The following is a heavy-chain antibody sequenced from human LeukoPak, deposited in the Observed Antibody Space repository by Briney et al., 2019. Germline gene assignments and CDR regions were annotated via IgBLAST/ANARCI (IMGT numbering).Heavy chain of an antibody. CDR1: GFSLSTSGVG. CDR2: IYWNDDK. CDR3: AHRRHDILTGYLNYFDY. J-gene: IGHJ4*02. D-gene: IGHD3-9*01. Sequence: SGPTLVNPTQTPTLTCTFSGFSLSTSGVGVGWIRQPPGKALEWLALIYWNDDKRYSPSLKSRLTITKDTSKNQVVLTMTNMDPVDTATYHCAHRRHDILTGYLNYFDYWGQGTLVTVSS. V-gene: IGHV2-5*01.